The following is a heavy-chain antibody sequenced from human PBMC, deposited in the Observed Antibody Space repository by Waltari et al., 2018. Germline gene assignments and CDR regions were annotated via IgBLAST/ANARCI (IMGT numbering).Heavy chain of an antibody. V-gene: IGHV5-51*01. CDR1: GYSFPSYW. D-gene: IGHD6-13*01. CDR2: TLPGDSDT. J-gene: IGHJ4*02. CDR3: ASRIAAAGTLLLC. Sequence: EVQPVQSGAEVKKPGESLKISCKGSGYSFPSYWIGWVRQMPGKGLEWMGITLPGDSDTRYSPAFQGQVTISADKSSSTAYLQWSSLKASDTAMYYCASRIAAAGTLLLCWGQGTLVTVSS.